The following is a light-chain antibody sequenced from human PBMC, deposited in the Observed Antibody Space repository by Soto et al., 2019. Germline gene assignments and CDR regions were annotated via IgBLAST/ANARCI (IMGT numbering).Light chain of an antibody. J-gene: IGKJ5*01. CDR1: QSVLYTAINKNY. Sequence: DTVMTQSPYSLTVSLGERATINCKSSQSVLYTAINKNYLGWYQQKPGQPPKLLIYWASTRASGVPDRFIGSASGTDFTLTISSLQPEDAAVYYCQQYFTTPITFGQGTRLEIK. CDR3: QQYFTTPIT. CDR2: WAS. V-gene: IGKV4-1*01.